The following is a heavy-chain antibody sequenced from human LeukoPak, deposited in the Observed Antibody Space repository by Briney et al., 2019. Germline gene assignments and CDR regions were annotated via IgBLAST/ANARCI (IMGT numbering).Heavy chain of an antibody. D-gene: IGHD6-13*01. CDR1: GGTFSSCA. V-gene: IGHV1-69*06. J-gene: IGHJ4*02. Sequence: GASVKVSCKASGGTFSSCAISWVRQAPGQGLEWMGGIIPIFGTANYAQKFQGRVTITADKSTSTAYMELSSLRSEDTAVYYCARERAAAGTFGYWGQGSLVTVSS. CDR2: IIPIFGTA. CDR3: ARERAAAGTFGY.